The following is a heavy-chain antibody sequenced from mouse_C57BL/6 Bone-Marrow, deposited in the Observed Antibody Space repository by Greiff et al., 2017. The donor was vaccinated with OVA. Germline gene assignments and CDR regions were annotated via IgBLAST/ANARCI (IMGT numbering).Heavy chain of an antibody. J-gene: IGHJ3*01. CDR1: GYTFTDYN. D-gene: IGHD2-2*01. CDR3: ARGGIYYGYDGFAY. Sequence: EVQLQQSGPELVKPGASVKMSCKASGYTFTDYNMHWVKQSHGKSLEWIGYINPNNGGTSYNQKFKGKATLTVNQSSSTAYMGLRSLTSEDSAVYYCARGGIYYGYDGFAYWGQGTLVTVSA. CDR2: INPNNGGT. V-gene: IGHV1-22*01.